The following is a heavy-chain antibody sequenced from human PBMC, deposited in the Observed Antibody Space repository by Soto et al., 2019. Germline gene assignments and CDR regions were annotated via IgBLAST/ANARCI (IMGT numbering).Heavy chain of an antibody. D-gene: IGHD1-1*01. V-gene: IGHV4-61*08. CDR1: GGSISSGDYY. J-gene: IGHJ3*02. Sequence: SETLSLTCTVSGGSISSGDYYWSWIRQPPGKGLEWIGYIYYSGSTNYNPSLKSRLTISVDTSKNQFSLKLSSVTAADTAVYYCARGRQPQYPFRYDAFDIWGQGTMVTVSS. CDR3: ARGRQPQYPFRYDAFDI. CDR2: IYYSGST.